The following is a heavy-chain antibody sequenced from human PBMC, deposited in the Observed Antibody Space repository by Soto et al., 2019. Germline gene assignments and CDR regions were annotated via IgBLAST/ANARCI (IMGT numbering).Heavy chain of an antibody. J-gene: IGHJ4*02. Sequence: SETLSLTCTVSGGSISGGNYFWTWIRQHPGKGLEWIGHIYYSGSTDYNPSLKSRGTISVDTSKNQFSLKLNSVTAADTAVYFCARGPSHFGVVTAIDYWGQGTLVTVSS. D-gene: IGHD3-3*01. CDR1: GGSISGGNYF. CDR2: IYYSGST. CDR3: ARGPSHFGVVTAIDY. V-gene: IGHV4-31*03.